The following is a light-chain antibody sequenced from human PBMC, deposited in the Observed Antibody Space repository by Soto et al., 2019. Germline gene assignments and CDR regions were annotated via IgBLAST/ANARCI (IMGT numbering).Light chain of an antibody. CDR3: SSYTSSSTLV. J-gene: IGLJ2*01. CDR1: TSDVGAYDY. Sequence: QSALTQPASVSGSPGQSIPISCTGTTSDVGAYDYVSWYQQHPDKAPKLIIYDVSSRPSGISNRFSGSKSGNTASLTISGLQAEDEGDYYCSSYTSSSTLVFGGGTKLTVL. CDR2: DVS. V-gene: IGLV2-14*03.